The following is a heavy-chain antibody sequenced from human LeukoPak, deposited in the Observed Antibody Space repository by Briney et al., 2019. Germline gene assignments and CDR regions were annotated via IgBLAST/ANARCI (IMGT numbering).Heavy chain of an antibody. J-gene: IGHJ4*02. CDR1: GFTFNSYG. CDR2: IRYDGSTK. V-gene: IGHV3-30*02. D-gene: IGHD1-1*01. CDR3: AKDRDNWNDFYFDY. Sequence: GGSLRLSCAASGFTFNSYGMHWVRQAPGKGLEWVAFIRYDGSTKYYADSVKGRFTISRDNSKNTLFLQMNSLRAEDTAVYYCAKDRDNWNDFYFDYWGQGTLVTVSS.